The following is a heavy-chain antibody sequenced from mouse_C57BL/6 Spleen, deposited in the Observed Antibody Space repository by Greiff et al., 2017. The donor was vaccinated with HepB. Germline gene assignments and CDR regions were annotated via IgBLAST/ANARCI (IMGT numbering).Heavy chain of an antibody. J-gene: IGHJ1*03. CDR1: GYTFTDYN. V-gene: IGHV1-18*01. CDR3: ARKGVGYWYFDV. CDR2: INPNNGGT. D-gene: IGHD1-1*02. Sequence: EVQLQQSGPELVKPGASVKIPCKASGYTFTDYNMDWVKQSHGKSLEWIGDINPNNGGTIYNQKFKGKATLTVDKSSSTAYMELRSLTSEDTAVYYCARKGVGYWYFDVWGTGTTVTVSS.